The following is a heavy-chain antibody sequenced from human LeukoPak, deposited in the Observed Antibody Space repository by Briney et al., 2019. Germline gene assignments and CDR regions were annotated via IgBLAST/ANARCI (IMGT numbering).Heavy chain of an antibody. J-gene: IGHJ6*03. D-gene: IGHD1-26*01. CDR2: FYHSGST. CDR1: GYSITSGYY. CDR3: ARGEGYFNYYMDV. Sequence: SETLSLTCTASGYSITSGYYCGWIRQAPGKGLEGIGNFYHSGSTYYNPSLKSRVTISIDTSKNQCSLKLSSMTAADTAMYYCARGEGYFNYYMDVWGKGTTVTVSS. V-gene: IGHV4-38-2*02.